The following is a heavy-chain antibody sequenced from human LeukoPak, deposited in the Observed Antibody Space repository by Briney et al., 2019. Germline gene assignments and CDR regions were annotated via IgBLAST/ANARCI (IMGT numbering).Heavy chain of an antibody. J-gene: IGHJ4*02. CDR2: NNPNSGDT. D-gene: IGHD2-2*01. CDR1: VDTFTRYY. CDR3: ARYCSTATCSEGDVY. Sequence: ASARVSCKASVDTFTRYYIHWVRQAPGQGLEWMGGNNPNSGDTKYAQKFQGRVTVTRDTSISTAYMELNSLRSDDTAVYYCARYCSTATCSEGDVYWGQGTLVTVSS. V-gene: IGHV1-2*02.